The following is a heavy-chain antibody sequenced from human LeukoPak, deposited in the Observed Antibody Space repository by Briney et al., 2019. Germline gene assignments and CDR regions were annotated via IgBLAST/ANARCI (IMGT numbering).Heavy chain of an antibody. CDR1: GFSLSTSGMC. CDR2: IDWDDDK. V-gene: IGHV2-70*11. D-gene: IGHD5-12*01. J-gene: IGHJ4*02. CDR3: ARIRSGYDGADY. Sequence: SGPTLVNPTQTLTLTCTFSGFSLSTSGMCVSWIRQPPGKALEWLARIDWDDDKYYSTSLKTRLTISKDTSKNQVVLTMTDMDPVDTATYYCARIRSGYDGADYWGQGTLVTVSS.